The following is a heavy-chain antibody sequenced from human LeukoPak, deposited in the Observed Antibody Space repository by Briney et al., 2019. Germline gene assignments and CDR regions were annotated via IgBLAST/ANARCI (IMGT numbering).Heavy chain of an antibody. J-gene: IGHJ5*02. CDR3: ARGNWNDRWFDP. V-gene: IGHV4-30-2*01. CDR1: GGSISSYS. CDR2: IYHSGST. Sequence: KTSETLSLTCTVSGGSISSYSWSWIRQPPGKGLEWIGYIYHSGSTYYNPSLKSRVTISVDRSKNQFSLKLSSVTAADTAVYYCARGNWNDRWFDPWGQGTLVTVSS. D-gene: IGHD1-1*01.